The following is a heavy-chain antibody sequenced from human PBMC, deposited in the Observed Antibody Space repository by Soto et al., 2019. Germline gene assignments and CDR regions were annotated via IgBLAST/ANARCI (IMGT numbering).Heavy chain of an antibody. CDR1: GFTFSSYG. Sequence: QVQLVESGGGVVQPGRSLRLSCAASGFTFSSYGMHWVRQAPGKGLEWVAVIWYDGSNKYYADSVKGRFTISRDNSKNTLYLQMNSLRAEDTAVYYCARVRGSSRPFTTSLYYYYYGMDVWGQGTTVTVSS. CDR3: ARVRGSSRPFTTSLYYYYYGMDV. J-gene: IGHJ6*02. D-gene: IGHD3-22*01. CDR2: IWYDGSNK. V-gene: IGHV3-33*01.